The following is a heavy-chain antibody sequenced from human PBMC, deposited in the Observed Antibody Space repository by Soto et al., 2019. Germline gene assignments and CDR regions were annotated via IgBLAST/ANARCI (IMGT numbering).Heavy chain of an antibody. CDR1: GLTFDDYA. Sequence: LRLSSADSGLTFDDYAMHWVRQAPGKGLEWVSGISWNSGSIGYADSVKGRFTISRDNSKNYLYLQMNSLRAEDTALYYCAKVEEGSAFDIWGQGTMVTVSS. V-gene: IGHV3-9*01. J-gene: IGHJ3*02. CDR2: ISWNSGSI. CDR3: AKVEEGSAFDI.